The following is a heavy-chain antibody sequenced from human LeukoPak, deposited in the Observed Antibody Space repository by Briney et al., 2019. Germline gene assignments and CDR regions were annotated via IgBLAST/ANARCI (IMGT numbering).Heavy chain of an antibody. CDR1: GYTFTSYG. Sequence: ASVKLSCKASGYTFTSYGISWVRQAPGQGLEWVGWISAYNGNTNYAQTLQGRVTMTTNTSTTTAHMELRSLRPDDTAVYYCAREPSGYFAWLFNFDYWGQGTLVTVSS. J-gene: IGHJ4*02. CDR3: AREPSGYFAWLFNFDY. CDR2: ISAYNGNT. D-gene: IGHD3-9*01. V-gene: IGHV1-18*01.